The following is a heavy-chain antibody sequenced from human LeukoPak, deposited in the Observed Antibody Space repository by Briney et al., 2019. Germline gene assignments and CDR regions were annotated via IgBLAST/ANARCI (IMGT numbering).Heavy chain of an antibody. Sequence: PSETLSLTCGVSGGSISNTNWWSWVRQPLGQGLEWIGEISLTGLTHYNPSLESRVTVSLDKSKNQLSHNLTSVTAADTAVYYCSRENGAFSPFGYWGQGTLVTVLS. D-gene: IGHD2-8*01. CDR1: GGSISNTNW. V-gene: IGHV4-4*02. CDR2: ISLTGLT. J-gene: IGHJ4*02. CDR3: SRENGAFSPFGY.